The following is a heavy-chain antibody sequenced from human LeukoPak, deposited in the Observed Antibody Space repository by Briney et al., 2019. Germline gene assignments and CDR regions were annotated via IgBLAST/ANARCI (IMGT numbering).Heavy chain of an antibody. CDR1: GYTFTSYG. J-gene: IGHJ4*02. D-gene: IGHD4-11*01. CDR2: ISAYNGNT. Sequence: ASVKVSCKASGYTFTSYGISWVRQAPGQGLEWMGWISAYNGNTNYAQKLQGRVTMTTDTSTSTAYMELRSLGPDDTAVYYCARGESTVTVEDYWGQGTLVTVSS. CDR3: ARGESTVTVEDY. V-gene: IGHV1-18*01.